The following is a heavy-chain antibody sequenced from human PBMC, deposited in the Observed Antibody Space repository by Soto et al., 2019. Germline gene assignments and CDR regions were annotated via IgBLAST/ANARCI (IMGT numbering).Heavy chain of an antibody. Sequence: EVQLVESGGGLVQPGGSLRLSCEASGFSFNWYWLGWVRQAPGKGLEWVASIKEDGSVKYYMDSVKGRFTISRDNAKNSVFVEMNSLRAEDTAVYYCARDTYWGQGILVTVSS. CDR2: IKEDGSVK. CDR3: ARDTY. V-gene: IGHV3-7*01. J-gene: IGHJ4*02. CDR1: GFSFNWYW.